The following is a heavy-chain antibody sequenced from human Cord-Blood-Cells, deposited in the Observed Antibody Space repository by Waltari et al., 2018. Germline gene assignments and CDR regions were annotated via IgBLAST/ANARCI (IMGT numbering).Heavy chain of an antibody. CDR3: AITKFSHYSNPPYYYYGMDV. CDR1: GYSFTSYW. D-gene: IGHD4-4*01. V-gene: IGHV5-51*01. CDR2: IYPGDSDT. J-gene: IGHJ6*02. Sequence: EVQLVQSGAEEKKPGESLKISCKGSGYSFTSYWSGWVRQMPGKGLEWMGIIYPGDSDTRYSPSFQGQVTISADKSISTAYLQWSSLKASDTAMYYCAITKFSHYSNPPYYYYGMDVWGQGTTVTVSS.